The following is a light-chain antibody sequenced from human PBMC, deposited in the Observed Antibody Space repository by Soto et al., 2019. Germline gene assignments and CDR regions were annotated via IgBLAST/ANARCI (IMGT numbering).Light chain of an antibody. J-gene: IGLJ2*01. Sequence: NFMLTQPHSVSESPGKTVTISCTRSSGSIASDYVQWYQQRPGSSPPTVIYEDNQRPSGVPDRFSGSIDSSSNSASLTISGLKTEDEADYYCQSYDSSDHAVFGGGTKLTVL. CDR3: QSYDSSDHAV. CDR1: SGSIASDY. CDR2: EDN. V-gene: IGLV6-57*01.